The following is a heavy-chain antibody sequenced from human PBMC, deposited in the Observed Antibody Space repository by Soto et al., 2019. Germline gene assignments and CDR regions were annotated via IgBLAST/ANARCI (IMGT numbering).Heavy chain of an antibody. Sequence: GGSLRLSCAASGFTFSSYGMHWVRQAPGKGLEWVAVISYDGSNKYYADSVKGRFTISRDNSKNTLYLQMNSLRAEDTAVYYCAKVCRSLYKGLRNGMEVWGQGTTVTVSS. CDR1: GFTFSSYG. CDR2: ISYDGSNK. V-gene: IGHV3-30*18. J-gene: IGHJ6*02. D-gene: IGHD5-12*01. CDR3: AKVCRSLYKGLRNGMEV.